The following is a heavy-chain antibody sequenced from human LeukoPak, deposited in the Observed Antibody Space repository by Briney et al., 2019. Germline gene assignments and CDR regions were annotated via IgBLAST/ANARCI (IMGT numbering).Heavy chain of an antibody. CDR1: GYNFTNFW. CDR3: ARSSVEIAAQIDY. V-gene: IGHV5-51*01. D-gene: IGHD2-15*01. J-gene: IGHJ4*02. CDR2: IYPGDSDT. Sequence: GESLKISCKGSGYNFTNFWIGWVRQLPGKGLEWMGIIYPGDSDTRYSPSFQGQVTISADKSISTAYLQWSSLKASDTAMYYCARSSVEIAAQIDYWGQGTLVTVSS.